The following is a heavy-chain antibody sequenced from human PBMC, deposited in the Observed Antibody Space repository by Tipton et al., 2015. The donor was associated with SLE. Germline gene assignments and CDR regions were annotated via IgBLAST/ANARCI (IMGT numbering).Heavy chain of an antibody. CDR3: ARDTPPIAARPYYYCGMDV. J-gene: IGHJ6*02. Sequence: QSGAEVKKPGSSVKVSCKASGGAFSSYAISWVRQAPGQGLEWMGWISAYNGNTNYAQKLQGRVTMTTDTSTSTAYMELRSLRSDDTAVYYCARDTPPIAARPYYYCGMDVWGQGTTVTVSS. CDR1: GGAFSSYA. V-gene: IGHV1-18*01. D-gene: IGHD6-6*01. CDR2: ISAYNGNT.